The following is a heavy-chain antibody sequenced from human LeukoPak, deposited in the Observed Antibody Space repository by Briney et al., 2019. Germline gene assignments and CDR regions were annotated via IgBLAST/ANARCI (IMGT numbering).Heavy chain of an antibody. D-gene: IGHD5-24*01. J-gene: IGHJ5*02. CDR1: GGSISNYY. Sequence: PSETLSLTCTVSGGSISNYYWSWIRQPPGKGLEWIGNIYYSGSTNYNPSLKSRVTISVDTSKNQFSLKLSSVTAADTAVYYCARDRHRDGYNYWFDPWGQGTLVTVSS. V-gene: IGHV4-59*01. CDR2: IYYSGST. CDR3: ARDRHRDGYNYWFDP.